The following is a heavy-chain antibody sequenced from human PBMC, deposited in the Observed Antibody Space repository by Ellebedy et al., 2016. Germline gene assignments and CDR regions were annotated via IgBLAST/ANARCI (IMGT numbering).Heavy chain of an antibody. CDR3: ARHTGAAAGPRAVDY. V-gene: IGHV5-51*01. CDR1: GYSFTSYW. CDR2: IYPGDSDT. Sequence: GESLKISXKGSGYSFTSYWIGWVRQMPGKGLEWMGIIYPGDSDTRYSPPFQGQVTISADKSISTAYLQWSSLKASDTAMYYCARHTGAAAGPRAVDYWGQGTLVTVSS. J-gene: IGHJ4*02. D-gene: IGHD6-13*01.